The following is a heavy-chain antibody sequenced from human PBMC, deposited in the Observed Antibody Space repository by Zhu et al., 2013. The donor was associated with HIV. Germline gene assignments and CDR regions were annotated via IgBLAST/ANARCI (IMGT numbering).Heavy chain of an antibody. V-gene: IGHV1-46*01. Sequence: QVQLVQSGAEVKKPGAQSKVSCKASGYTFTSYYMHWVRQAPGQGLEWMGIINPSGGSTSYAQKFQGRVTMTRDTSTSTVYMELSSLRSEDTAVYYCARDGPQRGRDCGGDCYSNYYGMDVWGQGTTVTVSS. J-gene: IGHJ6*02. CDR1: GYTFTSYY. CDR3: ARDGPQRGRDCGGDCYSNYYGMDV. D-gene: IGHD2-21*02. CDR2: INPSGGST.